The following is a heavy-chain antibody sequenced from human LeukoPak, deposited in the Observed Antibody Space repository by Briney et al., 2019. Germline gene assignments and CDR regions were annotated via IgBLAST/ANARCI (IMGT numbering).Heavy chain of an antibody. V-gene: IGHV6-1*01. CDR1: GDIVSSNSVT. J-gene: IGHJ4*02. CDR3: AKTRPLDSSSWSHGDY. Sequence: QSQTLSLTCAISGDIVSSNSVTWNWIRQSPSRGLEWLGRTYYRSTWYNDYAVSVRGRITVNPDTSKNQFSLHLNSVTPEDTAVYYCAKTRPLDSSSWSHGDYWGQGTLVTVSS. CDR2: TYYRSTWYN. D-gene: IGHD6-13*01.